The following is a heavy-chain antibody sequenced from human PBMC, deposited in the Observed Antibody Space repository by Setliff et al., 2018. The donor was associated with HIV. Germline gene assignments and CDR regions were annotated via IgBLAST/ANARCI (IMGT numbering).Heavy chain of an antibody. CDR2: IYNSAST. V-gene: IGHV4-59*01. CDR1: GDSISTDY. Sequence: PSETLSLTCTVSGDSISTDYWTWIRQPPGKGLEWIGYIYNSASTSYNPSLKSRVTISLDTSKNQFSLKVNSVTAADTAVYYCARERLRFLEWLPLDYWGQGTLVTVSS. D-gene: IGHD3-3*01. CDR3: ARERLRFLEWLPLDY. J-gene: IGHJ4*02.